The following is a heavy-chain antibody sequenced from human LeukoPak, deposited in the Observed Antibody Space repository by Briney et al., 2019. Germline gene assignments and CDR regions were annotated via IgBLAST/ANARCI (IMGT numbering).Heavy chain of an antibody. CDR1: GGTFSSYA. CDR2: IIPIFGTA. V-gene: IGHV1-69*05. D-gene: IGHD3-22*01. J-gene: IGHJ4*02. CDR3: ARGPVFDYDSSGYYYFDY. Sequence: GASVKVSCKASGGTFSSYAISWVRQAPGQGLEWMGGIIPIFGTANYAQKFQGRVTITTDEPTSTAYMELSSLRSEDTAVYYCARGPVFDYDSSGYYYFDYWGQGTLVTVSS.